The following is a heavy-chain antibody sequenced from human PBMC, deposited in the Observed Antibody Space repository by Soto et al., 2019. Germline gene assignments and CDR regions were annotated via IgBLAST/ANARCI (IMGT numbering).Heavy chain of an antibody. V-gene: IGHV5-10-1*01. CDR2: IDPSDSQT. D-gene: IGHD3-22*01. J-gene: IGHJ4*02. CDR3: ARQIYDSDTGPNFQYYFDS. CDR1: GYSFAGYW. Sequence: GESLKISCKGSGYSFAGYWITWVRQKPGKGLEWMGRIDPSDSQTYYSPSFRGHVTISATKSITTVFLQWSSLRASDTAMYYCARQIYDSDTGPNFQYYFDSWGQGTPVTVAS.